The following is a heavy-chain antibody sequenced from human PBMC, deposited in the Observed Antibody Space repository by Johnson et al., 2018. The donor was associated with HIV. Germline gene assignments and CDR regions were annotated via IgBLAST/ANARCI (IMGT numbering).Heavy chain of an antibody. CDR1: GFTFSSYD. J-gene: IGHJ3*02. V-gene: IGHV3-13*01. Sequence: VQLVESGGGLVQPGGSLRLSCAASGFTFSSYDMHWVRQATGKGLEWVSAIGTAGDTYYPGSVKGRFTISRENAKNSLYLQMNSLRAGDTAVYYCARGVAFSQHAFDIWGQGTMVTVSS. D-gene: IGHD3-3*01. CDR3: ARGVAFSQHAFDI. CDR2: IGTAGDT.